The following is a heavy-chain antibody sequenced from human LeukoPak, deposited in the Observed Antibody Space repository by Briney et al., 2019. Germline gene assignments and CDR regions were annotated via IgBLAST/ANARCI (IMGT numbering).Heavy chain of an antibody. V-gene: IGHV4-59*12. CDR2: IYYSGST. CDR3: AGGQVLRGYYYDSSGYRLAFDY. CDR1: GGSISSYY. J-gene: IGHJ4*02. Sequence: SETLSLTCTVSGGSISSYYWSWIRQPPGKGLEWIGYIYYSGSTNYNPSLKSRVTISVDKSKNQLSLKLSSVTAADTAVYYCAGGQVLRGYYYDSSGYRLAFDYWGQGTLVTVSS. D-gene: IGHD3-22*01.